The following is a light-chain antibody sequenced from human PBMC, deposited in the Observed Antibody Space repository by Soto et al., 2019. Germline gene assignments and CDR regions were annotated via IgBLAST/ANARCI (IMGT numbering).Light chain of an antibody. CDR1: SSDVGGYDY. CDR3: SSYTSSSTYV. CDR2: DVS. J-gene: IGLJ1*01. Sequence: QSALTQPASVSGSPGQSIAISCTGTSSDVGGYDYVSWYQQHPGKAPKLMIYDVSNRPSGVSNRFSGSKSDNTASLTISGLRAEDEAEYYCSSYTSSSTYVLGTGTKLTVL. V-gene: IGLV2-14*01.